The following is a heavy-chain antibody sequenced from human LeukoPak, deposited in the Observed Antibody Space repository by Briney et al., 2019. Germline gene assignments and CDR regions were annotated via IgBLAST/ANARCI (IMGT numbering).Heavy chain of an antibody. CDR1: GFTFGDYA. CDR2: IRSKAFGGTT. Sequence: GGSLRLSCTASGFTFGDYAMSWVRQAPGKGLEWVGFIRSKAFGGTTEYAASVTGRFSISRDDSKSIAYLQMNSLKTEDTAVYYCTRDSYFAVTVTFDYWGQGTLLTVSS. V-gene: IGHV3-49*04. CDR3: TRDSYFAVTVTFDY. D-gene: IGHD6-19*01. J-gene: IGHJ4*02.